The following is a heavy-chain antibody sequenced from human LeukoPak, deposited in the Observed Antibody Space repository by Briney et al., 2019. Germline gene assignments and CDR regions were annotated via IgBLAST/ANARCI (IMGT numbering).Heavy chain of an antibody. Sequence: SETLSLTCTVSGGSISSSSYYWGWIRQPPGTVLEWIGSIYYSGSTYYDPSLKSRVTISVDTSKNQFSLKLSSVTAADTAVYYCASVYYGSGSYLYFDYWGQGTLVTVSS. D-gene: IGHD3-10*01. V-gene: IGHV4-39*07. J-gene: IGHJ4*02. CDR3: ASVYYGSGSYLYFDY. CDR2: IYYSGST. CDR1: GGSISSSSYY.